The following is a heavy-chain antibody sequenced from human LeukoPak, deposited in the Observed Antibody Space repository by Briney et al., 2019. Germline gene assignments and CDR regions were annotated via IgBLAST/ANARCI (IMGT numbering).Heavy chain of an antibody. V-gene: IGHV3-20*04. D-gene: IGHD6-6*01. CDR1: GFTFDDFD. Sequence: GGSLRLSCAASGFTFDDFDMSWVRHAPGKGLEWVSGITWNGGSTVYADSVKGRFTISRDNAKNSLYLQMNSLRAEDTALYYCARDRSIAAPYWFDPWGQGTLVTVSS. CDR2: ITWNGGST. CDR3: ARDRSIAAPYWFDP. J-gene: IGHJ5*02.